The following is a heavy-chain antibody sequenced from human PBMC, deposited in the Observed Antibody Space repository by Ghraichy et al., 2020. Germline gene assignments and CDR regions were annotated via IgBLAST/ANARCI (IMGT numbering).Heavy chain of an antibody. CDR2: IYYSGST. V-gene: IGHV4-39*07. Sequence: SETLSLTCTVSGGSISSSSYYWGWIRQPPGKGLEWIGSIYYSGSTYYNPSLKSRVTISVDTSKNQFSLKLSSVTAADTAVYYCARDFARLDGGFDYWGQGTLVTVSS. CDR3: ARDFARLDGGFDY. D-gene: IGHD2-15*01. CDR1: GGSISSSSYY. J-gene: IGHJ4*02.